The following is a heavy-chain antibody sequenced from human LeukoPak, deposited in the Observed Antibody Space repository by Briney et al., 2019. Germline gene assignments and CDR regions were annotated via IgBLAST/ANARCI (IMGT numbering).Heavy chain of an antibody. D-gene: IGHD3-9*01. CDR3: AREGYDILTGYYYFDY. Sequence: SETLSLTCTVSGGSISSYYWSWIRQPAGKGLEWIGRIYTSGSTNHNPSLKSRVTMSVDTSKNQFSLKLSSVTAADTAVYYCAREGYDILTGYYYFDYWGQGTLVTVSS. J-gene: IGHJ4*02. CDR2: IYTSGST. CDR1: GGSISSYY. V-gene: IGHV4-4*07.